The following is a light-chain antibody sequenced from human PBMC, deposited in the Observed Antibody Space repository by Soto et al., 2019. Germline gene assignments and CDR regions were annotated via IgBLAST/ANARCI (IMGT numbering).Light chain of an antibody. CDR1: QSISSW. Sequence: DIQMTQSPSTLSASVGDRVTITCRASQSISSWLAWYQQKPGKAPKLLIYKASSLESGVLSRFSGSGSGTEFTLTISSLQPDDFATYYCQQYNSYPLTFGQGTRLEIK. J-gene: IGKJ5*01. CDR3: QQYNSYPLT. CDR2: KAS. V-gene: IGKV1-5*03.